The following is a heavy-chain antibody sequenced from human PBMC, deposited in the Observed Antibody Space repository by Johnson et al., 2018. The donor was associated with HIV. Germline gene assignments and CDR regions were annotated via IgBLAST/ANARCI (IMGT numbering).Heavy chain of an antibody. CDR2: IGNGGTSI. Sequence: QVQLVESGGGLVKPGGSLRLSCVASGFTFGHYYMNCIRQAPGKGLEWLSYIGNGGTSICYADSEKGRFTISRENSENSLYLQLNSLSAEDTALYYCAKGMGYSSFGYGFDIWGQGTMVTVSS. J-gene: IGHJ3*02. V-gene: IGHV3-11*01. D-gene: IGHD6-19*01. CDR3: AKGMGYSSFGYGFDI. CDR1: GFTFGHYY.